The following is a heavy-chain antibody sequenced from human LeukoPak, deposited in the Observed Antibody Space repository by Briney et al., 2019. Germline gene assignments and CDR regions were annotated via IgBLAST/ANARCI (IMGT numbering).Heavy chain of an antibody. CDR1: GYTFTSYY. Sequence: GASVKVSCKASGYTFTSYYMHWVRQAPGQGLEWMGWINGGNGNTKYSQDFQGRVTITRDTSASTAYMELSSLRSEDMAVYYCVRAPLLGSSGWNLDYWGQGTLVTVSS. CDR2: INGGNGNT. V-gene: IGHV1-3*03. CDR3: VRAPLLGSSGWNLDY. J-gene: IGHJ4*02. D-gene: IGHD6-19*01.